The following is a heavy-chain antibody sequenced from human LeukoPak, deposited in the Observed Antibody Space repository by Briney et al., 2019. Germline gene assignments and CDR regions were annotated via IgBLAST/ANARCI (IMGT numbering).Heavy chain of an antibody. CDR3: ARGNTEPPPYYYYCMDV. V-gene: IGHV1-69*01. D-gene: IGHD2-2*02. CDR1: VGTFSSYA. CDR2: IIPIFGTA. J-gene: IGHJ6*02. Sequence: SVKVSCKASVGTFSSYAISWVRQAPGQGLEWMGGIIPIFGTANYAQKFQGRVTITADESTSTAYMELSSLRSEDTAVYYCARGNTEPPPYYYYCMDVWGQGTTVTVSS.